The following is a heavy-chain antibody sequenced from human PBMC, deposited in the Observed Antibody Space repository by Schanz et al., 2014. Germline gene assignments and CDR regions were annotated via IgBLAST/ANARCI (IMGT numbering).Heavy chain of an antibody. V-gene: IGHV3-23*04. D-gene: IGHD3-22*01. CDR1: GFTFNNYD. CDR2: ISGGGGSA. Sequence: EVQLVESGGGLVQPGGSLRLSCAASGFTFNNYDMNWVRLVPGKGLECVSGISGGGGSAYYADSVKGRFTIARDNSKNTPYLQMRRLRAEDTAVYYCAKVWGSDYFYPFDYWGQGTRVTVSS. CDR3: AKVWGSDYFYPFDY. J-gene: IGHJ4*02.